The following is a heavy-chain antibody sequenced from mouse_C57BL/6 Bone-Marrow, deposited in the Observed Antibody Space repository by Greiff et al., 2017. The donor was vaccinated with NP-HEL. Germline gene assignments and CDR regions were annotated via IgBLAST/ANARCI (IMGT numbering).Heavy chain of an antibody. CDR2: IDPSDSYT. Sequence: QVQLQQPGAELVLPGASVKLSCKASGYTFTSYWMHWVKQRPGQGLEWIGEIDPSDSYTNYNQKFKGKSTLTVDKSSSTAYMQLSSLTSEDSAVYYCAREGDGYFIYAMDYWGQGTSVTVSS. V-gene: IGHV1-69*01. J-gene: IGHJ4*01. D-gene: IGHD2-3*01. CDR1: GYTFTSYW. CDR3: AREGDGYFIYAMDY.